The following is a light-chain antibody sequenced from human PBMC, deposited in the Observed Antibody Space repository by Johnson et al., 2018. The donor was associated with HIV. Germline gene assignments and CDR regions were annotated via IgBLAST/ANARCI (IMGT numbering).Light chain of an antibody. V-gene: IGLV1-51*01. Sequence: QSVLTQPPSVSAAPGQNVTISCSGSSSKIGNKYVSWYQQSPGTAPKVLIYDNSKRPSGIHDRFSGSTSATSATLGITGLQTGDEADYYCGTWDTILSAGHVFGTGTKVTVL. CDR3: GTWDTILSAGHV. CDR2: DNS. J-gene: IGLJ1*01. CDR1: SSKIGNKY.